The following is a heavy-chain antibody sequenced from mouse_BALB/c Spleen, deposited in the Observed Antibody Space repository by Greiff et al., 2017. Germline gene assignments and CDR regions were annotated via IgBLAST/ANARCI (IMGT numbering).Heavy chain of an antibody. CDR2: ISYDGSN. CDR1: GYSITSGYY. J-gene: IGHJ4*01. D-gene: IGHD2-1*01. V-gene: IGHV3-6*02. Sequence: VQLQQSGPGLVKPSQSLSLTCSVTGYSITSGYYWNWIRQFPGNKLEWMGYISYDGSNNYNPSLKNRISITRDTSKNQFFLKLNSVTTEDTATYYCARGYGNYNAMDYWGQGTSVTVSS. CDR3: ARGYGNYNAMDY.